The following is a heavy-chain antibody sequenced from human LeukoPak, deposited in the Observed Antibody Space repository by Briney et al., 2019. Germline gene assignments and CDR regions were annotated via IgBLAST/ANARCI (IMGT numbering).Heavy chain of an antibody. J-gene: IGHJ6*02. Sequence: PSETLSLTCTVSGGSISSSSYYWGWIRQPPGKGLEWIGSIYYSGSTYYNPSLKSRVTISVDTSKNQFSLKLSSVTAADTAVYYCAGDRDIYSSSWHAYYGMDVWGQGTTVTVSS. V-gene: IGHV4-39*07. CDR1: GGSISSSSYY. CDR2: IYYSGST. D-gene: IGHD6-13*01. CDR3: AGDRDIYSSSWHAYYGMDV.